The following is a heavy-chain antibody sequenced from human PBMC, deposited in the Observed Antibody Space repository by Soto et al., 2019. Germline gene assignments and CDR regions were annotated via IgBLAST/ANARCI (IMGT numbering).Heavy chain of an antibody. D-gene: IGHD2-2*01. CDR1: GFTFSHYT. Sequence: EVQLLESGGGLVQPGGSLRLSCAASGFTFSHYTMSWVRQAPGKGLEWVSGISGSGDTIYYADSVKGRFTISRDNSKNTLYLQVNSLRADDTAFYYFADPVPAATHYDSYDMDVWGQWTTVTGSS. J-gene: IGHJ6*02. CDR2: ISGSGDTI. V-gene: IGHV3-23*01. CDR3: ADPVPAATHYDSYDMDV.